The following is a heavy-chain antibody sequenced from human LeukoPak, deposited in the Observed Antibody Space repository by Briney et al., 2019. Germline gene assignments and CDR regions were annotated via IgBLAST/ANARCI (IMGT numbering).Heavy chain of an antibody. CDR1: GYSFTNYW. D-gene: IGHD5-12*01. CDR2: IYPSDSDT. CDR3: ARVSYSGYDFHY. Sequence: GESLKISCKGSGYSFTNYWNGWVRQMPGKGLEWMGIIYPSDSDTRYSPSFQGQVTISADKSINPAYLQWSSLKASDTAMYYCARVSYSGYDFHYWGQGTLVTVSS. J-gene: IGHJ4*02. V-gene: IGHV5-51*01.